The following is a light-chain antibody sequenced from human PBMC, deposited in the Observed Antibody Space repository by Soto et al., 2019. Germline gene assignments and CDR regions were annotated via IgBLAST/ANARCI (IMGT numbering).Light chain of an antibody. CDR2: EGG. Sequence: QSALAQSASVSGSPGQSITLSSTGTSSDVGSYNLVSWYQQHPGKAPKLMISEGGKRPSGVSNRFSGSKSGNTASLTISGLQAEDEDDYYCCSIAGGSTYGFGTGTKVTVL. J-gene: IGLJ1*01. V-gene: IGLV2-23*01. CDR1: SSDVGSYNL. CDR3: CSIAGGSTYG.